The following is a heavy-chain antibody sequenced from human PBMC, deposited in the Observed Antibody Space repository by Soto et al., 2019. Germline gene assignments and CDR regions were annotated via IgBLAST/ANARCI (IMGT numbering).Heavy chain of an antibody. J-gene: IGHJ3*02. CDR2: ISYDGSNK. Sequence: GGSLRLSCAASGFTFSSYGMHWVRQAPGKGLEWVAVISYDGSNKYYADSVKGRFTISRDNSKNTLYLQMNSLRAEDTAVYYCAKDGTQYYYDSSGYDGAFDIWGQGTMVTVSS. CDR3: AKDGTQYYYDSSGYDGAFDI. D-gene: IGHD3-22*01. CDR1: GFTFSSYG. V-gene: IGHV3-30*18.